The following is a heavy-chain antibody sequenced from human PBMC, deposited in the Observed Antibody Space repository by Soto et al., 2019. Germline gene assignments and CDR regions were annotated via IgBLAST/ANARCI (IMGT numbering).Heavy chain of an antibody. D-gene: IGHD2-2*01. CDR2: ISTLNGNT. CDR1: GYTFANYG. CDR3: VRDLGYCSGTSCRNRVAP. V-gene: IGHV1-18*01. J-gene: IGHJ5*02. Sequence: QVQLVQSGAEVKKPGASVKVSCETSGYTFANYGISWVRQAPGQGLEGMAWISTLNGNTNYAQKFQGRVTMTTDTSTSTVYMELGSLRADDTAVYYCVRDLGYCSGTSCRNRVAPWGQGTLVTVSS.